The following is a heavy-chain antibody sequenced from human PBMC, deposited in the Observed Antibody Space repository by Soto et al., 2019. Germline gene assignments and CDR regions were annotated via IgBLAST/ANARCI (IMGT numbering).Heavy chain of an antibody. V-gene: IGHV6-1*01. J-gene: IGHJ5*02. CDR1: GASVSSNTAS. CDR2: TYVRSKWYN. Sequence: PSQTLSLTCAISGASVSSNTASWNWIRQSPSRGLEWLGRTYVRSKWYNDYAVSVKSRIIINPDTSNNQFSLQLNSVTPEDTAVYFCAKGDNLGPKTGYAFDPWGQGIMVTVSS. D-gene: IGHD5-12*01. CDR3: AKGDNLGPKTGYAFDP.